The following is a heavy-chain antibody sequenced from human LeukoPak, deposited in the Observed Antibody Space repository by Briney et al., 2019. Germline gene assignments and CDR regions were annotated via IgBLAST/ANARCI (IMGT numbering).Heavy chain of an antibody. CDR3: ARDLDFVVVTALSP. Sequence: ASVKVSCKASRGTFSSYAISWVRQAPGQGLEWMGGIIPIFGTANYAQKFQGRVTITADESTSTAYMELSSLRSEDTAVYYCARDLDFVVVTALSPWGQGTLVTVSS. CDR2: IIPIFGTA. D-gene: IGHD2-21*02. CDR1: RGTFSSYA. J-gene: IGHJ5*02. V-gene: IGHV1-69*13.